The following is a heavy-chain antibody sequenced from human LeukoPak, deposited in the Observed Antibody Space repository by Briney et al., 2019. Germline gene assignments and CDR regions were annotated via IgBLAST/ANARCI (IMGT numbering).Heavy chain of an antibody. Sequence: GGSLRLSCAASGFIFSSYWMHWVRQAPGKGLEWVSAISGSGGSTYYADSVKGRFTISRDNSKNTLYLQMNSLRAEDTAVYYCAKDNRASDYWGQGTLVTVSS. CDR1: GFIFSSYW. J-gene: IGHJ4*02. CDR2: ISGSGGST. V-gene: IGHV3-23*01. CDR3: AKDNRASDY.